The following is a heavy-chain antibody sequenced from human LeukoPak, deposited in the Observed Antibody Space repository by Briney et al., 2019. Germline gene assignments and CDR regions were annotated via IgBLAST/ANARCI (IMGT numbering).Heavy chain of an antibody. CDR2: ISYDGSNK. V-gene: IGHV3-30*18. J-gene: IGHJ4*02. Sequence: GGSLRLSCAASGFTFSSHGMHWVRQAPGKGLEWVAVISYDGSNKYYADSVKGRFTISRDNSKNTLYLQMNSLRAEDTAVYYCAKSGIWWLRVDYWGQGTLVTVSS. CDR3: AKSGIWWLRVDY. D-gene: IGHD5-12*01. CDR1: GFTFSSHG.